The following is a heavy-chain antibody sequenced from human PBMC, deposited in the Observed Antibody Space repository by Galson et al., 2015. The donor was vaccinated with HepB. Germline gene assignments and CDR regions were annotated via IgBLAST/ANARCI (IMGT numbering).Heavy chain of an antibody. CDR2: ISYDATNK. J-gene: IGHJ6*02. V-gene: IGHV3-30*18. D-gene: IGHD3-10*01. CDR1: GFRFHSYG. CDR3: VKDGLYLTSGIHSNGFDV. Sequence: SPRLSCAGSGFRFHSYGIHWVRQSPGKGLEWISFISYDATNKYYADSVKGRFSISRDNSKNTLSLQMHGLRPDDTAVYFCVKDGLYLTSGIHSNGFDVWGQGATVIDSS.